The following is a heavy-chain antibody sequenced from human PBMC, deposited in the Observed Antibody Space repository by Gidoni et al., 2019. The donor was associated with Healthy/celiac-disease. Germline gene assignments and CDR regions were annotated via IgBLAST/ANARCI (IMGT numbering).Heavy chain of an antibody. V-gene: IGHV1-69*01. J-gene: IGHJ5*02. CDR1: GGTFSSYA. CDR3: ARDLVLAYCGGDCYHNRFDP. CDR2: IIPIFGTA. Sequence: QVQLVQSGAEVKKPGSSVKVSCKASGGTFSSYAISWVRQAPGQGLEWMGGIIPIFGTANYAQKFQGRVTITADESTSTAYMELSSLRSEDTAVYYCARDLVLAYCGGDCYHNRFDPWGQGTLVTVSS. D-gene: IGHD2-21*02.